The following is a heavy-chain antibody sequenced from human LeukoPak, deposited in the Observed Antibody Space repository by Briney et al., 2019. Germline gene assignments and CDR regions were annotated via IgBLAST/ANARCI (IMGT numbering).Heavy chain of an antibody. V-gene: IGHV4-59*12. D-gene: IGHD3-10*01. CDR3: ARDPRPIAYYFGSGSYSGFDY. CDR2: IYYSGST. J-gene: IGHJ4*02. Sequence: SETLSLTCTVSGGSISSYYWSWIRQPPGKGLEWIGYIYYSGSTYYNPSLKSRVTMSVDTSKNQFSLKLSSVTAADTAVYYCARDPRPIAYYFGSGSYSGFDYWGQGSLVTVSS. CDR1: GGSISSYY.